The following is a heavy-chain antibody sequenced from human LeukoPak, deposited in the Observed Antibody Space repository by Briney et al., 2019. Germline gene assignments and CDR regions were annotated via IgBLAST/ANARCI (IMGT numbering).Heavy chain of an antibody. CDR1: GFTFSNFG. J-gene: IGHJ4*02. CDR3: ARATTYDILTGYSDY. CDR2: IRFDGTSE. D-gene: IGHD3-9*01. Sequence: PGGSLRLSCAASGFTFSNFGMHWVRQAPGKGLEWVAFIRFDGTSEFYADSVKGRFTISRDNAKKSLFLQMNSLRAEDTAVYYCARATTYDILTGYSDYWGQGTLVTVSS. V-gene: IGHV3-30*02.